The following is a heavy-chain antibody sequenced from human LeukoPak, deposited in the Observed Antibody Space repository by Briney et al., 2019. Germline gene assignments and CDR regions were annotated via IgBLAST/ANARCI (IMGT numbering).Heavy chain of an antibody. D-gene: IGHD1-26*01. CDR1: CYSISSGYY. Sequence: SETLSLTCAVSCYSISSGYYWGWIRQPPGKGLEWIGSIYHSGSTYYNPSLKSRVTISVDTSKNQFSLKLSSVTAADTAVYYCATLAGGSFFDYWGQGTLVTVSS. J-gene: IGHJ4*02. CDR2: IYHSGST. V-gene: IGHV4-38-2*01. CDR3: ATLAGGSFFDY.